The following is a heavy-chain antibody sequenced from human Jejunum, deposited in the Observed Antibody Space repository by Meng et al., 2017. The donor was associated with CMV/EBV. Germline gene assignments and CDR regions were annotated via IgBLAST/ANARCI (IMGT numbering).Heavy chain of an antibody. Sequence: SCKASGYAFTNFAIHWVRQAPGQRLEWMGWIYTDSGGTKFSQKFQGGVSFTRDTPATTAYMELTSLRSEDTAVYYCARGVISYHDSWGQGTLVTVSS. V-gene: IGHV1-3*04. J-gene: IGHJ5*02. CDR2: IYTDSGGT. D-gene: IGHD3-16*01. CDR3: ARGVISYHDS. CDR1: GYAFTNFA.